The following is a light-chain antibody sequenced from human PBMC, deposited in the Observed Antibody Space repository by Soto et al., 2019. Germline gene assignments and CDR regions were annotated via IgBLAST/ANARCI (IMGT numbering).Light chain of an antibody. J-gene: IGKJ1*01. CDR3: QQYNTWHPKMA. Sequence: VVTQSPATLSVFPRETATLSCRASQSVSSDLAWYQQRPGQAPRLLIYGASTRATGIPARFRGSGSGTEFRLTISRLQSEDFATYYCQQYNTWHPKMAFGRGTKVEIK. CDR2: GAS. CDR1: QSVSSD. V-gene: IGKV3-15*01.